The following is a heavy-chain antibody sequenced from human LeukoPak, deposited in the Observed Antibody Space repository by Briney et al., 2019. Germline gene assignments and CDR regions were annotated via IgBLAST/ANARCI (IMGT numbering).Heavy chain of an antibody. D-gene: IGHD6-13*01. Sequence: GASVKVSCKASGYTFTGYYMHWVRQAPGQGLEWMGWINPNSGGTNYAQKFQGRVTMTRDTSISTAYMELSRLGSDDTAVYYCAREAGIAAAGTRAYGYWGQGTLVTVSS. V-gene: IGHV1-2*02. CDR1: GYTFTGYY. CDR3: AREAGIAAAGTRAYGY. J-gene: IGHJ4*02. CDR2: INPNSGGT.